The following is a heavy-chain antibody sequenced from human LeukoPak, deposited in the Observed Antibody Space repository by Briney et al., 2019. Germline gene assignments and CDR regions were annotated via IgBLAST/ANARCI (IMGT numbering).Heavy chain of an antibody. J-gene: IGHJ3*02. V-gene: IGHV3-23*01. D-gene: IGHD6-13*01. Sequence: GGSLRLSCAASGFAFSSYGMSWVRQAPGKGLEWVSAISGSGGSTYYADSVKGRFTISRDNSKNTLYLQMNSLRAEDTAVYYCAKVSSSWPNDDAFDIWGQGTMVTVSS. CDR1: GFAFSSYG. CDR2: ISGSGGST. CDR3: AKVSSSWPNDDAFDI.